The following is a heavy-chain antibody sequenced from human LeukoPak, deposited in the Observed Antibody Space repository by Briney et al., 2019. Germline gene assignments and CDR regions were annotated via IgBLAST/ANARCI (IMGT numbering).Heavy chain of an antibody. Sequence: PGGSLRLSCAASGFTFSSYSMNWVRQAPGKGLEWVSSISSSSSYIYYADSVKGRFTISRDNAKNSLYLQMNSLRAEDTAVYYCARVRPYYYDSSGYYYGGDYWGQGTLVTVSS. D-gene: IGHD3-22*01. J-gene: IGHJ4*02. V-gene: IGHV3-21*01. CDR2: ISSSSSYI. CDR1: GFTFSSYS. CDR3: ARVRPYYYDSSGYYYGGDY.